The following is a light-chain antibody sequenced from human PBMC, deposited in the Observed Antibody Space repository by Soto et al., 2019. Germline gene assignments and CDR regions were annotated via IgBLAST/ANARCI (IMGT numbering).Light chain of an antibody. CDR1: QNIIPW. V-gene: IGKV1-5*03. CDR2: KAS. CDR3: QHYKSYSP. Sequence: DIQMTQSPSTLSASVGDKVTITCRASQNIIPWLAWYQQKPGKAPKLIIYKASILETGVPSRFSGSGSGTEFTLTISSLQPDDFAPYYCQHYKSYSPFVPGTKVDI. J-gene: IGKJ3*01.